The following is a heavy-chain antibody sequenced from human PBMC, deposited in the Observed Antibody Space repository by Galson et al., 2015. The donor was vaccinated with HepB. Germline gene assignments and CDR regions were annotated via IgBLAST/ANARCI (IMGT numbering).Heavy chain of an antibody. J-gene: IGHJ4*02. CDR2: MKADGSER. CDR3: GSRWADY. CDR1: GFTFNTYW. D-gene: IGHD4-23*01. V-gene: IGHV3-7*01. Sequence: SLILSCAASGFTFNTYWMTWFRQAPGKGLEWVANMKADGSERQYVDSVRGRFTISRDNAKNSLYLQMNSLRAEDTAVYYCGSRWADYWGQGTLVTVSS.